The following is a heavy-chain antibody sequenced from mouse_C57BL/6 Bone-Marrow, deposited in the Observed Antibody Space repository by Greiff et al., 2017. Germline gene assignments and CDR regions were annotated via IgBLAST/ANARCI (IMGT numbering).Heavy chain of an antibody. D-gene: IGHD2-14*01. CDR3: AWGTVYDY. Sequence: VQLQQSGPELVKPGASVKISCKASGYAFSSSWMNWVKQRPGKGLEWIGRIYPGDGDTNYNGKFKGKATLTADKSSSTAYMQLSSLTSEDSAVYFCAWGTVYDYWGQGTTLTVSS. J-gene: IGHJ2*01. V-gene: IGHV1-82*01. CDR1: GYAFSSSW. CDR2: IYPGDGDT.